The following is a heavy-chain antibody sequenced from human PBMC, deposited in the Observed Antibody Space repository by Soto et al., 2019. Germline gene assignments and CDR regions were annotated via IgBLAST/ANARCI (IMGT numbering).Heavy chain of an antibody. J-gene: IGHJ4*02. CDR1: GFTFSSYG. Sequence: GGSLRLSCAASGFTFSSYGMHWVRQAPGKGLEWVSAISGSGGNTYYADSVKGRFTISRDNSKNTLYLQMNSLRAEDTAVYYCAKSLVARPYDYWGQGTLVTVSS. D-gene: IGHD6-6*01. CDR3: AKSLVARPYDY. V-gene: IGHV3-23*01. CDR2: ISGSGGNT.